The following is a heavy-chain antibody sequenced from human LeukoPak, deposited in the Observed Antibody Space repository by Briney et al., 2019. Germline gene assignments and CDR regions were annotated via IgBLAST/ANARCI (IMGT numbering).Heavy chain of an antibody. CDR3: ARERQYYYDSSGYYPY. CDR2: IYYSGTT. Sequence: SETLSLTCTVSGGSISSSSYYWGWIRQSPGNGLEWIGNIYYSGTTNYNPSLKSRVTISVDTSKNQFSLKLNSVTAADTAVYYCARERQYYYDSSGYYPYWGQGTLVTVSS. J-gene: IGHJ4*02. V-gene: IGHV4-39*02. CDR1: GGSISSSSYY. D-gene: IGHD3-22*01.